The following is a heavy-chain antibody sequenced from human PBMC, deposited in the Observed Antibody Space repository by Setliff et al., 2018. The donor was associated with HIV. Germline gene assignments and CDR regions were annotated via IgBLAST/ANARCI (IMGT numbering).Heavy chain of an antibody. CDR2: MYHSGST. CDR1: GHSIRRGYY. Sequence: SETLSLTCSVSGHSIRRGYYWGWIRQPPGKGLEWIGTMYHSGSTYYNPSLQGRVTMFFDTSEDHFSLRLSSVTAADTAVYYCASRWGSYYDTNGHPFDYWGQGTLVTVSS. CDR3: ASRWGSYYDTNGHPFDY. V-gene: IGHV4-38-2*01. J-gene: IGHJ4*02. D-gene: IGHD3-22*01.